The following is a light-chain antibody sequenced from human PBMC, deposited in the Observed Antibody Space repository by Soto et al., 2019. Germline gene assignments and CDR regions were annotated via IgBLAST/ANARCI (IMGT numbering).Light chain of an antibody. CDR1: QSLSRN. CDR3: QQYNPWPRMLS. V-gene: IGKV3-15*01. CDR2: ATS. Sequence: EIVLTQSPDNLYVSPGERATLSCRASQSLSRNGAWYQQRPRQAPRLLIYATSSRASDVPARFSGSGYGTEFTLTIASLPSEDFAFYYCQQYNPWPRMLSCGGGTKVELK. J-gene: IGKJ4*01.